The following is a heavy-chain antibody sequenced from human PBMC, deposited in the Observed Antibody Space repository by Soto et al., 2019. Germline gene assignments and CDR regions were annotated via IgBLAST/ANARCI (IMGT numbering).Heavy chain of an antibody. J-gene: IGHJ6*02. CDR1: AGSISGSPYY. CDR3: VCLSALYYRMDV. Sequence: SLSCTVSAGSISGSPYYWGWIRQPPGKGREWIGNIYHSGSSYYNPSLKSRVTISVDTPKSQFSLKLRSVTAADTAMYYCVCLSALYYRMDVWGQGTMVTVS. CDR2: IYHSGSS. D-gene: IGHD3-16*02. V-gene: IGHV4-39*01.